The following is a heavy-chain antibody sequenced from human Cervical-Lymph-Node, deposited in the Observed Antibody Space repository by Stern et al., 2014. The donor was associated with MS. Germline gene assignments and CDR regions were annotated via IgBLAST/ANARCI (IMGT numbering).Heavy chain of an antibody. J-gene: IGHJ4*02. CDR2: LNPNSDDP. CDR1: GYTFTAFF. CDR3: AREATRIVVGIDY. Sequence: QMQLVQSGTKMQKPGASVKVSCKASGYTFTAFFIHWVRQVPGQGLEWMGRLNPNSDDPTYEQKFQDRVTLTSDTSIGTAYLELSRLTSADTAVYYCAREATRIVVGIDYWGQGTQVIVSS. D-gene: IGHD3-22*01. V-gene: IGHV1-2*06.